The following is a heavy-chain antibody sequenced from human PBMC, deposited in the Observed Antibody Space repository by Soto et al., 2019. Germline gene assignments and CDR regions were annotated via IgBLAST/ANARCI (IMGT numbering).Heavy chain of an antibody. V-gene: IGHV4-34*09. Sequence: SETLSLTCAVYGGSFSGYYLSWIRQPPGKGLEWIGYIYYSGSTYYNPSLKSRVTISVDTSKNQFSLKLSSVTAADTAVYYCARAPLHPDYWGQGTLVTVSS. CDR3: ARAPLHPDY. J-gene: IGHJ4*02. D-gene: IGHD4-4*01. CDR2: IYYSGST. CDR1: GGSFSGYY.